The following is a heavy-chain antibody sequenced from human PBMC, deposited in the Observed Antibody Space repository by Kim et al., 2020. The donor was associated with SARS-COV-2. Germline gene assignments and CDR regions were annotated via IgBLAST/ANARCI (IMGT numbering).Heavy chain of an antibody. J-gene: IGHJ6*04. Sequence: TIYSAASVKSRFTISRDNARNSLYLQMNSLRAEDTAVYYCARDPTAAVDVWGKGTTVTVSS. D-gene: IGHD6-25*01. CDR3: ARDPTAAVDV. CDR2: TI. V-gene: IGHV3-11*01.